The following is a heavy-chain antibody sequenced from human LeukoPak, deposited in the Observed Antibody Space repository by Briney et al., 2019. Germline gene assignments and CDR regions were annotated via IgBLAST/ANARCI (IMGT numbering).Heavy chain of an antibody. CDR2: IKQDGSER. Sequence: PGGSLRLSCAASGFTLSNYWMTWVRQAPGKGPEWVANIKQDGSERNYVDSVKGRFTIARDNTKNSLYLQMTSLRGEDTAVYYCASRAGKPGNTPWCFDYWGQGALVTVSS. V-gene: IGHV3-7*01. J-gene: IGHJ4*02. D-gene: IGHD1-7*01. CDR1: GFTLSNYW. CDR3: ASRAGKPGNTPWCFDY.